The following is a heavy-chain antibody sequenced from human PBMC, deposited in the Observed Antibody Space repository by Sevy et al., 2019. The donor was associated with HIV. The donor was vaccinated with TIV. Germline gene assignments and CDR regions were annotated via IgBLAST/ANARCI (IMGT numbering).Heavy chain of an antibody. D-gene: IGHD2-15*01. J-gene: IGHJ5*02. Sequence: ASVKVSCKVFGYSLSKLSMHWVRQAPGKGLEWMGSLDPGNGEITYAQTLQGRVTMTEDTSTDTHYMELSSLTSEDTATYYCATVGLGYYSGSSYYQGDWFDPWGQGTLVTVSS. CDR2: LDPGNGEI. CDR1: GYSLSKLS. V-gene: IGHV1-24*01. CDR3: ATVGLGYYSGSSYYQGDWFDP.